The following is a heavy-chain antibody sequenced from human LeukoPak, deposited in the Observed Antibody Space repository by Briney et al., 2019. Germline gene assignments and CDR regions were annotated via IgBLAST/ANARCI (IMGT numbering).Heavy chain of an antibody. Sequence: GGSLRLSCAASGFTFSHYGMHWVRQAPGKGLEWVALIWYDGGNKYYADSMKGRVTISRDNSKKTLYVRMNSLRAEDTAVYYCARAKGSSGFYDLDYWGQGTLVTVSS. CDR3: ARAKGSSGFYDLDY. D-gene: IGHD6-19*01. V-gene: IGHV3-33*01. J-gene: IGHJ4*02. CDR2: IWYDGGNK. CDR1: GFTFSHYG.